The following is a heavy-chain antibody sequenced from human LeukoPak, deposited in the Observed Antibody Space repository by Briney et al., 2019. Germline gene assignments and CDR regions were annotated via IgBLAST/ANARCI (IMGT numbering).Heavy chain of an antibody. CDR2: IYYSGST. D-gene: IGHD1-26*01. J-gene: IGHJ6*03. V-gene: IGHV4-39*07. CDR1: GGSFSSYY. CDR3: ARGGLLSNYYYYYMDV. Sequence: SETLSLTCAVYGGSFSSYYWGWIRQPPGKGLEWIGSIYYSGSTYYNPSLKSRVTISVDTSKNQFSLKLSSVTAADTAVYYCARGGLLSNYYYYYMDVWGKGTTVTVSS.